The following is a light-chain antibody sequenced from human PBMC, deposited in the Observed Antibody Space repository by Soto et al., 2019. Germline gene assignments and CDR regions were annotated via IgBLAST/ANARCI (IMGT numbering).Light chain of an antibody. CDR1: QNIGSN. CDR2: GAS. J-gene: IGKJ2*01. CDR3: QQYKNWPYT. Sequence: EIVLTQSAATLSVSPGERVTLSCRASQNIGSNLAWYQQRPGQAPRLLIYGASTRATGVPAKFSRSESGTEFTLTISSLQSGDVVVYYCQQYKNWPYTFGQGTKLEIK. V-gene: IGKV3-15*01.